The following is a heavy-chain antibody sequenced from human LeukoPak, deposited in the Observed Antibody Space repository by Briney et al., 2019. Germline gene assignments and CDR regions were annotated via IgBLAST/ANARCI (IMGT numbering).Heavy chain of an antibody. CDR2: IRYDGSNK. D-gene: IGHD3-22*01. Sequence: PGGSLRLSCAASGFTFSSYGMHWVRQAPGKGLEWVAFIRYDGSNKYYADSVKGRFTISRDNSKNTLYLQMNSLRAEDTAVYYCAKGVGSSGYFIYYYYYYMDVWGKGTTVTVSS. CDR1: GFTFSSYG. CDR3: AKGVGSSGYFIYYYYYYMDV. V-gene: IGHV3-30*02. J-gene: IGHJ6*03.